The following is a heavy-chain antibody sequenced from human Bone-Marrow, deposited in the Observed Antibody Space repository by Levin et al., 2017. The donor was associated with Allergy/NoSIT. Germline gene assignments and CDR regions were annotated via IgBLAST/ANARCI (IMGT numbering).Heavy chain of an antibody. CDR3: AKGHVEVRGINYYRCYGMDV. V-gene: IGHV3-30*18. Sequence: HTGGSLRLSCAASGFTFSSYGMHWVRQAPGKGLEWVALMSPDGSDMYFADSVKGRFTISRDNSKNTLHLEMSSLRPEDTAVYYCAKGHVEVRGINYYRCYGMDVWGQGTTVTVSS. CDR1: GFTFSSYG. CDR2: MSPDGSDM. J-gene: IGHJ6*02. D-gene: IGHD1-14*01.